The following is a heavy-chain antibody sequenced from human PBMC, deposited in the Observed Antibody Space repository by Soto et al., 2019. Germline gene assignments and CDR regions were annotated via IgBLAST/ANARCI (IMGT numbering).Heavy chain of an antibody. Sequence: SGATLVNPTQTLTLTCTFSGXSLSTSGVGVGWIRQPPGKALEWLALIYWDDDKRYSPSLKSRLTITKDTSKNQVVLTMTNMDPVDTATYYCARPYDFWSGYRFDYWGQGTLVTVSS. J-gene: IGHJ4*02. CDR2: IYWDDDK. CDR1: GXSLSTSGVG. CDR3: ARPYDFWSGYRFDY. D-gene: IGHD3-3*01. V-gene: IGHV2-5*02.